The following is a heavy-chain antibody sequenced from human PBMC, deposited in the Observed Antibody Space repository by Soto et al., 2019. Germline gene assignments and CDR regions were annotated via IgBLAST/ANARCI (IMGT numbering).Heavy chain of an antibody. V-gene: IGHV4-31*03. CDR3: AREVSPNSRGCYTVLARWFDP. D-gene: IGHD6-19*01. CDR1: GGSISSSDYY. Sequence: QVQLQESGPGLVKPSQTLSLTCTVSGGSISSSDYYWSWLRQHPGNGLEWIGSIYYSGSAYYNPSLESCVTISVATSRNKFALKVTSVTAADTAVYYCAREVSPNSRGCYTVLARWFDPWGQGTLVTVSS. CDR2: IYYSGSA. J-gene: IGHJ5*02.